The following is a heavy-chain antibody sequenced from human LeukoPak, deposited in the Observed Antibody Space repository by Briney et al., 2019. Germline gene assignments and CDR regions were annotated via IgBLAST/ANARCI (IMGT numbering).Heavy chain of an antibody. J-gene: IGHJ5*02. V-gene: IGHV4-34*01. CDR3: ARGARVLRYFDWLLHDNWFDP. D-gene: IGHD3-9*01. CDR1: GGSLSGYY. Sequence: SETLSLTCAVYGGSLSGYYWSWIRQPPGKGLEWIGEINHSGSTNYNPSLKSRVTISVDTSKNQFSLKLSSVTAADTAVYYCARGARVLRYFDWLLHDNWFDPWGQGTLVTVSS. CDR2: INHSGST.